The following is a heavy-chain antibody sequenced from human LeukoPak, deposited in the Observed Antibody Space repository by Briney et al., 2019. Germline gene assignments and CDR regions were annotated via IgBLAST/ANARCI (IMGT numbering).Heavy chain of an antibody. J-gene: IGHJ4*02. V-gene: IGHV3-33*01. Sequence: PGGSLRLSCAASGFTFSNYGMHWVRQAPGKGLEWVAVIWYDGSNKYYADSVKGRFTISRDNSKNTLYLQMNRLRAEDTAVYYCAGNYGPYYFDYWGQGTLVTVSS. CDR1: GFTFSNYG. CDR2: IWYDGSNK. D-gene: IGHD3-10*01. CDR3: AGNYGPYYFDY.